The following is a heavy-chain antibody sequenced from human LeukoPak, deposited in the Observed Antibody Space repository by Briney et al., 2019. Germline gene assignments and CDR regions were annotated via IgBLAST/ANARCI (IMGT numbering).Heavy chain of an antibody. CDR2: IWNDGSHE. D-gene: IGHD2-21*02. J-gene: IGHJ4*02. Sequence: GGSLRLSCEVSGFTFNSYGMHWVRQAPGKGLEWVAAIWNDGSHEYYADSEKGRFTIPRDNFRNTVYLQMNSLRAEDTAVYYCAKDATEFGDSHFDCWGQGTLVTVSS. CDR3: AKDATEFGDSHFDC. V-gene: IGHV3-33*06. CDR1: GFTFNSYG.